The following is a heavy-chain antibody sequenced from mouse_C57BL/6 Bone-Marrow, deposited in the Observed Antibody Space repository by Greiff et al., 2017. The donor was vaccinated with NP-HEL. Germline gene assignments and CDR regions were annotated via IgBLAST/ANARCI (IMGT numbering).Heavy chain of an antibody. CDR3: ASLTNWDGYFDV. J-gene: IGHJ1*03. CDR2: IYPGSGNT. V-gene: IGHV1-76*01. CDR1: GYTFTDYY. Sequence: VQVVESGAELVRPGASVKLSCKASGYTFTDYYINWVKQRPGQGLEWIARIYPGSGNTYYNEKFKGKATLTAEKSSSTAYMQLSSLTSEDSAVYFCASLTNWDGYFDVWGTGTTVTVSS. D-gene: IGHD4-1*01.